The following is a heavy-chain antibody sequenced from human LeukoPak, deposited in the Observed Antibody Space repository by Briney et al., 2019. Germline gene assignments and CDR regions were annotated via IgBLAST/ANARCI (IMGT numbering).Heavy chain of an antibody. V-gene: IGHV4-59*12. CDR1: GGSNSSYY. Sequence: PSETLSLICTVSGGSNSSYYWSWIRQPPGKGLEWIGYIYYSGSTNYNPSLKSRVTISVDTSKNQFSLKLSSVTAADTALYYCAKDSLKGGILTGYYGYWGQGTLVTVSS. J-gene: IGHJ4*02. CDR2: IYYSGST. D-gene: IGHD3-9*01. CDR3: AKDSLKGGILTGYYGY.